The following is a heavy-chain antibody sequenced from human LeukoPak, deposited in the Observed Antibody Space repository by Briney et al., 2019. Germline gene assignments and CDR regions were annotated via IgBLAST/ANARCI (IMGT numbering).Heavy chain of an antibody. Sequence: ESGPTLVNPTQPLTLTCTFSGFSLSTSGVGVGWIRQPPGKALEWLALISWDDDKRYSASLKSRLTITKDTSKNQVVLTMTNMDPADTATYYCAHSVLQRLARGGFDYWGQGTLVTVSS. CDR3: AHSVLQRLARGGFDY. V-gene: IGHV2-5*02. CDR1: GFSLSTSGVG. CDR2: ISWDDDK. D-gene: IGHD3-16*01. J-gene: IGHJ4*02.